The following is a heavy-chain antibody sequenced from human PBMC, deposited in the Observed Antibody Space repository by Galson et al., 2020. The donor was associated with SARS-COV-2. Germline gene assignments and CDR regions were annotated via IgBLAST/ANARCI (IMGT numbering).Heavy chain of an antibody. V-gene: IGHV4-59*08. Sequence: SETLSLTCSVSNGSISSDYWSWIRQTPGKGLEWIGFFHYDGSTNYNPSLRNRVTISIDPSKNQFSLKLSSVTAADSAVYYCARYTTSSVAFAFWGQGTLVTVAS. D-gene: IGHD6-6*01. J-gene: IGHJ4*02. CDR1: NGSISSDY. CDR2: FHYDGST. CDR3: ARYTTSSVAFAF.